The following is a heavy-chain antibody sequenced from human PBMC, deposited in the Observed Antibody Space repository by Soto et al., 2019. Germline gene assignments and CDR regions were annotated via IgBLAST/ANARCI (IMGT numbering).Heavy chain of an antibody. J-gene: IGHJ5*02. CDR3: TNVSSGWSDP. CDR1: GGSISSSGFS. V-gene: IGHV4-39*01. Sequence: SETLSLTCTVSGGSISSSGFSRGWVRQPPGKGLEWIGCAYYSGNTYYNPSLKSRVTISVDTSGNQFSLRLNSVTAADTAVYYCTNVSSGWSDPWGQGTLVTVSS. CDR2: AYYSGNT.